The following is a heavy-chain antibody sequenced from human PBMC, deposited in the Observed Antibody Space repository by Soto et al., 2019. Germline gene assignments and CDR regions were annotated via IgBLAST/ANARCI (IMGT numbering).Heavy chain of an antibody. V-gene: IGHV3-66*01. J-gene: IGHJ6*02. D-gene: IGHD5-18*01. CDR3: ARARMQLWPNYYDDGLDV. CDR2: IYSGGST. Sequence: EVQLVESGGGLVQPGGSLRLSCAASGFTVSTNFMTWVRQAPGKGLEWVSVIYSGGSTFYADSVKGRFTITRDNSKNTVYFQMNSLRVEDTAVYYCARARMQLWPNYYDDGLDVWGQGPTVTVSS. CDR1: GFTVSTNF.